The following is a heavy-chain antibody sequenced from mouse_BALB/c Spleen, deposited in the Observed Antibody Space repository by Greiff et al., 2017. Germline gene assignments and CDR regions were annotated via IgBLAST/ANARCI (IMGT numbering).Heavy chain of an antibody. D-gene: IGHD2-1*01. Sequence: VKLMESGAELMKPGASVKISCKATGYTFSSYWIEWVKQRPGHGLEWIGEILPGSGSTNYNEKFKGKATFTADTSSNTAYMQLSSLTSEDSAVYYCARWFYYGNYYAMDYWGQGTSVTVSS. CDR2: ILPGSGST. CDR3: ARWFYYGNYYAMDY. V-gene: IGHV1-9*01. CDR1: GYTFSSYW. J-gene: IGHJ4*01.